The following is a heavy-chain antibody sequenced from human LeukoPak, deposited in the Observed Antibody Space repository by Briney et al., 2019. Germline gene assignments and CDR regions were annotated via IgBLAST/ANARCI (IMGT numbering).Heavy chain of an antibody. CDR1: GFTVSRNY. Sequence: GGSLRLSCAASGFTVSRNYMSWVRQAPGKGLEWVSVIYSGGSTYYADSVKGRFTISRDNSKNTLYLQMNSLRAEDTAVYYCARAGPSSSWHQFDYWGQGTLVTVSS. J-gene: IGHJ4*02. D-gene: IGHD6-13*01. CDR3: ARAGPSSSWHQFDY. V-gene: IGHV3-66*01. CDR2: IYSGGST.